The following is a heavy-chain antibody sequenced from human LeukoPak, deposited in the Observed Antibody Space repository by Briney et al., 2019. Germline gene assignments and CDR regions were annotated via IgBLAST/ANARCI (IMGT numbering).Heavy chain of an antibody. Sequence: GGSLRLSCAASGFTFSSYAMSWVRQAPGKGLEWVSAISGSGGSTYYADSVKGRFTISRDNSKNTLYLQMNSLRAEDTAVYYCAKDPQLSGWELQPLYFDYWGQGTLVTVSS. V-gene: IGHV3-23*01. J-gene: IGHJ4*02. CDR2: ISGSGGST. D-gene: IGHD1-26*01. CDR3: AKDPQLSGWELQPLYFDY. CDR1: GFTFSSYA.